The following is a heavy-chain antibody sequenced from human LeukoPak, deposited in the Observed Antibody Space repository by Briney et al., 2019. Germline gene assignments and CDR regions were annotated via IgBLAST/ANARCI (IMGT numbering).Heavy chain of an antibody. CDR1: GGSISSYY. D-gene: IGHD3-10*01. CDR2: IHYSGST. CDR3: ARDAYYGSGSYYNPANGMDV. J-gene: IGHJ6*02. V-gene: IGHV4-59*01. Sequence: SETLSLTCTVSGGSISSYYWSWIRPPAGEGLEWNGYIHYSGSTNYNPSLKSRVTISVDTSKNQFSLKPSTVTAADTAVYYCARDAYYGSGSYYNPANGMDVWGQGTTVTVSS.